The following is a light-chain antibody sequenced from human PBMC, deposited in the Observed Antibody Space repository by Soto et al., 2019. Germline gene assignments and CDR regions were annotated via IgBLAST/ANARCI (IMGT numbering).Light chain of an antibody. CDR3: CSYAGSYSYV. CDR1: SSDVGGYNY. V-gene: IGLV2-11*01. CDR2: DVS. J-gene: IGLJ1*01. Sequence: QSVLTQPRSVSGSPGQSVTISCTGTSSDVGGYNYVSWYQQHPGKAPKLMIYDVSKRPSGVPDRFSRSKSGNTASLTISGLQAEDEADYYCCSYAGSYSYVFGTGTKVT.